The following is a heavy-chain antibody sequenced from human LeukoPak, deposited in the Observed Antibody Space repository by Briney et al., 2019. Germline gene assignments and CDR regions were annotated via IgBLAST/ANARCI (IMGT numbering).Heavy chain of an antibody. CDR3: ARVRVGRQQLVYYYYYMDV. CDR1: GGTFSSYA. Sequence: SVKVSCKASGGTFSSYAISWVRQAPGQGLEWMGRIIPIFGTANYAQKFQGRVTITTDESTSTAYMELSSLRSEDTAVYYCARVRVGRQQLVYYYYYMDVWGKGTTVTVSS. J-gene: IGHJ6*03. D-gene: IGHD6-13*01. V-gene: IGHV1-69*05. CDR2: IIPIFGTA.